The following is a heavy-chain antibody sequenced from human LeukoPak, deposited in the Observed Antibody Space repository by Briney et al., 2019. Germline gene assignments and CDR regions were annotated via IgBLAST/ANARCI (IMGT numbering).Heavy chain of an antibody. J-gene: IGHJ4*02. CDR3: AHRRGAAAGLRYYFDY. CDR1: GFSLSTSGVG. V-gene: IGHV2-5*02. Sequence: SGPTLVNPTQTLTLTCTFSGFSLSTSGVGVGWIRQPPGKALEWLALIYWDDDKRYSPSLKSRLTITKDTSKNQVVPTMTNMDPVDTATYYCAHRRGAAAGLRYYFDYWGQGTLVTVSS. CDR2: IYWDDDK. D-gene: IGHD6-13*01.